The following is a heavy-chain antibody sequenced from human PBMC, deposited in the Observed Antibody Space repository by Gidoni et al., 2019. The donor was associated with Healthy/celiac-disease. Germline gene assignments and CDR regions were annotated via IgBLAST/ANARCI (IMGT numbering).Heavy chain of an antibody. J-gene: IGHJ3*02. CDR1: GFTVRSNY. D-gene: IGHD3-22*01. V-gene: IGHV3-66*01. CDR3: AREAYYYDSSGYSNAFDI. Sequence: EVQLVESGGGLLQPGGSLTLSCAASGFTVRSNYMSWVSQAPGKGLEWVSVIYSCGSTYYADSVKGRFTISRDNSKNTLYLQMNSLRAEDTAVYYCAREAYYYDSSGYSNAFDIWGQGTMVTVSS. CDR2: IYSCGST.